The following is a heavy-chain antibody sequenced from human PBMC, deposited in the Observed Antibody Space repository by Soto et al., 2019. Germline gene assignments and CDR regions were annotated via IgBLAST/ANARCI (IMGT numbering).Heavy chain of an antibody. V-gene: IGHV2-5*01. CDR2: IYWNDDK. Sequence: SGPTLVNPTQTLTLTCTFSGFALSTSGVGVGWIRQPPGKALEGLALIYWNDDKRYSPSLKSRLTITKDASKNQVVLTMTNMDPVDTATYYCAHRPNYDFWSGYFGYWGQGTLVTVSS. J-gene: IGHJ4*02. CDR1: GFALSTSGVG. D-gene: IGHD3-3*01. CDR3: AHRPNYDFWSGYFGY.